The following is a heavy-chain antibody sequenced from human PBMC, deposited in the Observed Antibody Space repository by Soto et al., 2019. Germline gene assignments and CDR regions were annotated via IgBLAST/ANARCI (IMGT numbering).Heavy chain of an antibody. Sequence: QVQLVQSGAEVKKPGASVKVSCKASGYTFTSYGIHWVRQAPGQGLEWMGGIDGGSGNTKYSPKIQGRVTVTRDTSASTAYMELTSLRSEDTAVYHCARDRVLNGLFDYWGQGTLVTVS. V-gene: IGHV1-3*01. J-gene: IGHJ4*02. CDR1: GYTFTSYG. CDR3: ARDRVLNGLFDY. D-gene: IGHD1-1*01. CDR2: IDGGSGNT.